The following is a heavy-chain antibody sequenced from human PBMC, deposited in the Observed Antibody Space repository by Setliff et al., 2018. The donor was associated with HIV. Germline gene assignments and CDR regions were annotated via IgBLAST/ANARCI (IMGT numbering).Heavy chain of an antibody. CDR3: ARHNSHGILGGAGVDFDI. J-gene: IGHJ3*02. D-gene: IGHD2-21*01. CDR2: IYPRGAGTS. V-gene: IGHV4-38-2*02. Sequence: SETLSLTCSVSGYSISNAYYWGWFRQPPGKGLQYIGSIYPRGAGTSYYNPSLKRRVTISADTSKDQFSLNLSSVTAADTALYYCARHNSHGILGGAGVDFDIWGQGTMVTVSS. CDR1: GYSISNAYY.